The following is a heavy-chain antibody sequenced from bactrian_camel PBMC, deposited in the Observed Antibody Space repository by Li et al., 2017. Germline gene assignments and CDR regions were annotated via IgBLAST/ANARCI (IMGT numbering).Heavy chain of an antibody. CDR2: HYTGTATK. Sequence: VQLVESGGESVQAGGSLRLTCEISLYIYSSYCMGWFRQAPGKERAAVAAHYTGTATKYVADSVKGRFDISQDNTKNVLYLEMNNLQPEDTAMYYCAVRQPCRVWLGYEDPGEYNIWGQGTQVTVS. D-gene: IGHD5*01. J-gene: IGHJ4*01. CDR3: AVRQPCRVWLGYEDPGEYNI. CDR1: LYIYSSYC. V-gene: IGHV3S1*01.